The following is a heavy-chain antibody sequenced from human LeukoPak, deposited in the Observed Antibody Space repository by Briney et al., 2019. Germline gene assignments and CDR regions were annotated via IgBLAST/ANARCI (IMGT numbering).Heavy chain of an antibody. D-gene: IGHD6-19*01. CDR2: ISGGDPTT. CDR3: WLPGGRFDP. J-gene: IGHJ5*02. V-gene: IGHV3-23*01. Sequence: GGSLRLSCAASDFSFTTYAMSWVRQAPGKGLEWVSSISGGDPTTYYADSVKGRFTISRDNSKNTLYLQMNSLRAEDTAVYYCWLPGGRFDPWGQGTLVTVSS. CDR1: DFSFTTYA.